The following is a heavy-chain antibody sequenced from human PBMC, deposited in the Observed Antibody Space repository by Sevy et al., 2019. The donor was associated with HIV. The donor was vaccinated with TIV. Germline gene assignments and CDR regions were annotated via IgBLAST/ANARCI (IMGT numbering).Heavy chain of an antibody. CDR3: ARERQLVLDY. J-gene: IGHJ4*02. D-gene: IGHD6-13*01. CDR2: IYYSGST. CDR1: GGSISSYY. Sequence: SETLSLTCTVSGGSISSYYWSWIRRPPGKGLEWIGYIYYSGSTNCNPSLKSRVTISVDTSKNQFSLKLSSVTAADTAVYYCARERQLVLDYWGQGTLVTVSS. V-gene: IGHV4-59*01.